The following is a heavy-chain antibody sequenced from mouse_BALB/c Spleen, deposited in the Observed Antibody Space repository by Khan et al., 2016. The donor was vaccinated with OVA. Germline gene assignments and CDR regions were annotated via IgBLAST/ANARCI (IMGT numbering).Heavy chain of an antibody. CDR1: GYTFTNHG. D-gene: IGHD2-4*01. Sequence: VESGPEPKKPGEIVKISCKASGYTFTNHGMNRVKQAPGKGFKWMGWINTYTGETTYADDFKGRVAFSLETSASTAYLKINSLRDEDTVTYCCVKRDDYDGAYWGQGTLVTVSA. CDR3: VKRDDYDGAY. J-gene: IGHJ3*01. V-gene: IGHV9-3-1*01. CDR2: INTYTGET.